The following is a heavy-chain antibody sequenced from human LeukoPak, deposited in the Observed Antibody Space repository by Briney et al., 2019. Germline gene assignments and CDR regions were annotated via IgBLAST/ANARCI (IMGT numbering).Heavy chain of an antibody. D-gene: IGHD5-24*01. V-gene: IGHV1-8*01. CDR3: ARAKEMATIHYYYYGMDV. Sequence: ASVKVSCKASGYTFTSYDINWVRQATGQGLEWMGWMNPNSGNTGYAQKFQGRVTMTRNTSISTAYMELSSLRSEDTAVYYCARAKEMATIHYYYYGMDVWGQGTTVTVSS. J-gene: IGHJ6*02. CDR2: MNPNSGNT. CDR1: GYTFTSYD.